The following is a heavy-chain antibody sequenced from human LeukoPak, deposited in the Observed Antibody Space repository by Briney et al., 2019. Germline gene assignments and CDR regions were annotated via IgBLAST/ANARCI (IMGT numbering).Heavy chain of an antibody. J-gene: IGHJ4*02. V-gene: IGHV3-7*01. CDR1: GFTFSSYW. D-gene: IGHD3-16*02. CDR2: IKKPGSNL. Sequence: GGSPRLSCAASGFTFSSYWMGWVRQAPGKGLEWVANIKKPGSNLYSLDSVKGRFTISRDNAKNSLHLQRNSLRAEDTAVYFCARVICDYVWGSYRCHFDYWGQGTLV. CDR3: ARVICDYVWGSYRCHFDY.